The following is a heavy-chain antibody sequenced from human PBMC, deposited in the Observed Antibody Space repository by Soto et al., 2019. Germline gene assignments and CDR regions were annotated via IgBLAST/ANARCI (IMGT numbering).Heavy chain of an antibody. Sequence: PGGSLRLSCAASGFTFSSSGIHWVRQAPGKRLEWVAVISYDGSNKFYIDSVKGRFTVSRDNSKNTLYLQMSSLRAEDTAVYYCAKDRQADFWRLPSPMDVWGQGTTVTVSS. D-gene: IGHD3-3*01. J-gene: IGHJ6*02. CDR3: AKDRQADFWRLPSPMDV. CDR2: ISYDGSNK. V-gene: IGHV3-30*18. CDR1: GFTFSSSG.